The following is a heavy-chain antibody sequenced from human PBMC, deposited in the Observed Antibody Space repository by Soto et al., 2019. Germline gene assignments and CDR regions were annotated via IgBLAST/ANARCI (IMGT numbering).Heavy chain of an antibody. J-gene: IGHJ5*02. D-gene: IGHD3-3*01. V-gene: IGHV3-23*01. CDR3: VYDFWSGYYEGNWFDP. CDR2: ISGSGGST. CDR1: GFTFSSYA. Sequence: PGGSLRLSCAASGFTFSSYAMSWVRQAPGKGLEWVSAISGSGGSTYYADSVKGRFTISRDNSKNTLYLQMNSLRAEDTAVYYCVYDFWSGYYEGNWFDPWGQGTLVTVSS.